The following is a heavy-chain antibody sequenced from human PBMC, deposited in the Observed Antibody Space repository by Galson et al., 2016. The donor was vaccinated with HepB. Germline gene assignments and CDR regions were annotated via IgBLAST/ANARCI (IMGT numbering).Heavy chain of an antibody. D-gene: IGHD2-21*01. V-gene: IGHV1-8*01. Sequence: SVKVSCKASGYIFTNYDIDWVRQAPGQGLEWMGWMNPDSGNTGYAQNFQGRVTMTRSTSANTAYMESSSLSSDDTAVYYCARSGFALSSWFDSWGRGTLVSVS. CDR3: ARSGFALSSWFDS. J-gene: IGHJ5*01. CDR1: GYIFTNYD. CDR2: MNPDSGNT.